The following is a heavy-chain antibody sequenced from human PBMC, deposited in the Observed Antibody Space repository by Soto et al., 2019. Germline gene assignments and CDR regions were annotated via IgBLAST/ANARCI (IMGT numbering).Heavy chain of an antibody. D-gene: IGHD5-12*01. Sequence: SETLSLTCAVYGGSFSGYYWSWIRQPPGKGLEWIGEINHSGSTNYNPSLKSRVTISVDTSKNQFSLKLSSVTAADTAVYYCARLIPHIVATIDVWGQGTLVTVSS. CDR3: ARLIPHIVATIDV. J-gene: IGHJ4*02. CDR2: INHSGST. V-gene: IGHV4-34*01. CDR1: GGSFSGYY.